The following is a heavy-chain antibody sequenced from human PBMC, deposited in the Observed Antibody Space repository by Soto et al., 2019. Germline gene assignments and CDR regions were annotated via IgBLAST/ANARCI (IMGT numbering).Heavy chain of an antibody. CDR2: ISAYNGNT. CDR1: GYTFTSYG. Sequence: ASVKVSCKASGYTFTSYGISWVRQAPGEGLEWMGWISAYNGNTNYAQKLQGRVTMTTDTSTSTAYMGLRSLRSDDTAVYYCARDAPFEYYYDSSGYLDYWGQGTLVT. J-gene: IGHJ4*02. CDR3: ARDAPFEYYYDSSGYLDY. V-gene: IGHV1-18*04. D-gene: IGHD3-22*01.